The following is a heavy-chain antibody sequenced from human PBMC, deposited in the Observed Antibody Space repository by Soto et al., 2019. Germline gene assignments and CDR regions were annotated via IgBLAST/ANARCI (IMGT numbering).Heavy chain of an antibody. V-gene: IGHV3-48*03. Sequence: EVQLVESGGGLVQPGGSLRLSCAASGFTFSSYEMNWVRQAPGKGLEWVSYISSSGSTIYYADSVKGRYTISRDNAKNSRDLQMNSRRAEDTAVDDCARVQWQVDYFDDWGQGTLVTVSS. CDR2: ISSSGSTI. D-gene: IGHD6-19*01. J-gene: IGHJ4*02. CDR3: ARVQWQVDYFDD. CDR1: GFTFSSYE.